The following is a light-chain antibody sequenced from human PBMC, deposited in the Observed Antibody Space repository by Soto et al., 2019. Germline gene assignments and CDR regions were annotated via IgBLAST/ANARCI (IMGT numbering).Light chain of an antibody. J-gene: IGKJ1*01. CDR3: QQYNSYWT. CDR2: XAS. Sequence: IQMTQSPSTLSASVGEGVIITCLASQSPXTWLAWYQKKPGKATKVLNSXASSLHSVVPSSFSGSGCGTEFTITISSLQPDDVAIYCCQQYNSYWTFGQGTKVDIK. CDR1: QSPXTW. V-gene: IGKV1-5*01.